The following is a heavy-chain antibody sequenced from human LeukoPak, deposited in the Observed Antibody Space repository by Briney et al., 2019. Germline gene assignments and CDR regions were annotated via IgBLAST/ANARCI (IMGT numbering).Heavy chain of an antibody. CDR2: IRYDGSNK. Sequence: GGSLRLSCAASGFTFSSYGMHWVRQAPGKGLEWVAFIRYDGSNKYYADSVKGRFTISRDNSKNTLYLQMNSLRAEDTAVYYCARERRGQLDSYYYYYMDVWGKGTTVTVSS. V-gene: IGHV3-30*02. D-gene: IGHD6-6*01. CDR1: GFTFSSYG. CDR3: ARERRGQLDSYYYYYMDV. J-gene: IGHJ6*03.